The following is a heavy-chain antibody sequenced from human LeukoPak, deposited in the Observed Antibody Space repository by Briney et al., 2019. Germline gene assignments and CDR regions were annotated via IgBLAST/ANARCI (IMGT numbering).Heavy chain of an antibody. Sequence: SCKASGGTFSSYAMSWVRQAPGKGLEWVSAISGSGGSTYYADSVKGRFTISRDNSKNTLYLQMNSLRAEDTAVYYCANAGSSWYEDYYYGMDVWGQGTTVTVSS. V-gene: IGHV3-23*01. D-gene: IGHD6-13*01. CDR2: ISGSGGST. CDR1: GGTFSSYA. J-gene: IGHJ6*02. CDR3: ANAGSSWYEDYYYGMDV.